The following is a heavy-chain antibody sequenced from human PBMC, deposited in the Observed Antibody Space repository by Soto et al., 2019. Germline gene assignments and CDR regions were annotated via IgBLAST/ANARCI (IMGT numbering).Heavy chain of an antibody. J-gene: IGHJ2*01. CDR2: INAGNGNT. D-gene: IGHD4-4*01. CDR1: GYTFTSYA. CDR3: AGGANDFINFDWYFGL. V-gene: IGHV1-3*05. Sequence: QVQRVQSGAEEKKPGASVKVSCKASGYTFTSYAMHWVRQAPGQRLEWMGWINAGNGNTKYSQKFQGRVTITGDTSASTAYMELISLSSGDTAVYYCAGGANDFINFDWYFGLWGRGTLVTVSS.